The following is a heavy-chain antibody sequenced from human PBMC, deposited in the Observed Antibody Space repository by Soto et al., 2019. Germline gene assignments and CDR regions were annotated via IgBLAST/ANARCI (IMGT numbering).Heavy chain of an antibody. J-gene: IGHJ6*02. CDR3: AKDQYYDILTGYPPIGMDV. V-gene: IGHV3-30*18. CDR2: ISYDGSNK. D-gene: IGHD3-9*01. Sequence: HPGGSLRLSCAASGFTFSSYGMHWVRQAPGKGLEWVAVISYDGSNKYYADSVKGRFTISRDNSKNTLYLQMNSLRAEDTAVYYCAKDQYYDILTGYPPIGMDVWGQGTTVTVSS. CDR1: GFTFSSYG.